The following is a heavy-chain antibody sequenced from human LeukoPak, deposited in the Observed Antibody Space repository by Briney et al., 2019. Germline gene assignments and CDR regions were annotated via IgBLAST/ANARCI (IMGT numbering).Heavy chain of an antibody. D-gene: IGHD6-19*01. J-gene: IGHJ4*02. Sequence: GGSLRLSCAPSGFTFDNFAMTWVRQAPGKGLEWVSEITGSGGSTYYADSVKGRFTISRDNSKNTLYLQMNSLRVEDTAVYYCAKSGYSSGWYGPADFDYWGQGTLVTVSS. V-gene: IGHV3-23*01. CDR1: GFTFDNFA. CDR3: AKSGYSSGWYGPADFDY. CDR2: ITGSGGST.